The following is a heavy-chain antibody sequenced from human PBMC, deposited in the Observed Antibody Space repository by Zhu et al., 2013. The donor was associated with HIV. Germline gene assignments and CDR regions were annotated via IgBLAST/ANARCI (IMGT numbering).Heavy chain of an antibody. D-gene: IGHD3-22*01. CDR2: INPKSGGT. Sequence: QVQLVQSGGEIKNPGASVKVSCKTSGYIFNNQAISWVRQTPGQGLEWMGWINPKSGGTKYAQKFQGRVTMTRDTSIRTAYMELSRLKSDDTAVYYCARADRVXIDYWGQGTLVTVSS. CDR3: ARADRVXIDY. J-gene: IGHJ4*02. V-gene: IGHV1-2*02. CDR1: GYIFNNQA.